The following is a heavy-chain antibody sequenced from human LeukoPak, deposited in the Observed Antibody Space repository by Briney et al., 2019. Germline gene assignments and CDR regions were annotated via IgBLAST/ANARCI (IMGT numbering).Heavy chain of an antibody. CDR1: GFTFSSYS. CDR2: IWYDGSNK. V-gene: IGHV3-33*08. J-gene: IGHJ6*02. CDR3: ARDSPDYYYGMDV. Sequence: GGSLRLSCAASGFTFSSYSMNWVRQAPGKGLEWVAVIWYDGSNKYYADSVKGRFTISRDNSKNTLYLQMNSLRAEDTAVYYCARDSPDYYYGMDVWGQGTTVTVSS.